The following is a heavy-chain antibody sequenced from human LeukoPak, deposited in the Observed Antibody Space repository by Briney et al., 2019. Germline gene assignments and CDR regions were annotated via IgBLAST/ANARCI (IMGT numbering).Heavy chain of an antibody. V-gene: IGHV1-2*02. CDR2: INPNSGGT. CDR3: ATDPDFSGTTVGNIFDI. J-gene: IGHJ3*02. Sequence: ASVKVSCKASRYTFTGHYMHWVRQAPGQGLEWMGWINPNSGGTRYAQKFQGRVTMTEDTSTDTAYMELSSLRSEDTAVYYCATDPDFSGTTVGNIFDIWGQGTTVTVSS. CDR1: RYTFTGHY. D-gene: IGHD1-7*01.